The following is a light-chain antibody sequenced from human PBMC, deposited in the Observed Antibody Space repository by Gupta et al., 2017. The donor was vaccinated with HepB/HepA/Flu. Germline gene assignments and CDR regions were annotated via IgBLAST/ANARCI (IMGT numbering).Light chain of an antibody. J-gene: IGLJ2*01. CDR2: DND. CDR1: NSNIGNNY. Sequence: QSVLTQPPSVSAAPGQKVTIPCSGSNSNIGNNYVSWYQPLPGTAPKLLIYDNDKRPSGIPDRFSGSKSGTSATLGITGLQTGDEADYYCGTWDTSLSAVLFGGGTKLTVL. V-gene: IGLV1-51*01. CDR3: GTWDTSLSAVL.